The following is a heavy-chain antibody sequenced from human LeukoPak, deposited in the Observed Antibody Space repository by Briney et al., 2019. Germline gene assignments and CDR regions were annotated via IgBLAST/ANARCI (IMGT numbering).Heavy chain of an antibody. CDR3: ARVSTDDSWSGYYRTFDY. Sequence: ASVKVSCKASGYTFTSYGISWVRQAPGQGLEWMGWISAYNGNTNYAQKLQGRVTMTTDTSTSTAYMELRSLRSDDTAVYYCARVSTDDSWSGYYRTFDYWGQGTLVTVSS. CDR1: GYTFTSYG. CDR2: ISAYNGNT. J-gene: IGHJ4*02. D-gene: IGHD3-3*01. V-gene: IGHV1-18*01.